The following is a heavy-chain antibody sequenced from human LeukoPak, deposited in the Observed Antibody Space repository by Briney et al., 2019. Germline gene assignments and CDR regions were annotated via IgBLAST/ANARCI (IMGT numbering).Heavy chain of an antibody. J-gene: IGHJ6*02. CDR3: AKDPGGDYGFYYYYYYGMDV. CDR2: TSGSGGST. D-gene: IGHD4-17*01. V-gene: IGHV3-23*01. Sequence: GGSLRLSCAASGFTFSSYAMSWVRQAPGKGLEWVSATSGSGGSTYYADSVKGRFTISRDNSKNTLYLQMNSLRAEDTAVYYCAKDPGGDYGFYYYYYYGMDVWGQGTTVTVSS. CDR1: GFTFSSYA.